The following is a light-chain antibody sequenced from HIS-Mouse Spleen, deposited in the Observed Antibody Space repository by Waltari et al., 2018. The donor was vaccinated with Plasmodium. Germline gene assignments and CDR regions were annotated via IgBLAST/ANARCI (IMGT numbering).Light chain of an antibody. Sequence: SYELTQPSSVSVSPGQTARITCSGDVLAKKYARWFQKKPGKAPVLVIYKDSERPSGIPERFSGSSSGTTVTLTISGAQVEDEADYYCYSAADNNLVFGGGTKLTVL. CDR2: KDS. J-gene: IGLJ3*02. CDR3: YSAADNNLV. V-gene: IGLV3-27*01. CDR1: VLAKKY.